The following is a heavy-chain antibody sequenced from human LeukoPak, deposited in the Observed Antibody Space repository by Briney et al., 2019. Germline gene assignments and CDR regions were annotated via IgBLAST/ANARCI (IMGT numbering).Heavy chain of an antibody. D-gene: IGHD4-17*01. CDR1: GFPFSTYA. CDR3: AKDVYGDYGGLDY. V-gene: IGHV3-23*01. CDR2: IRGSNGST. Sequence: GGSLRLSCAASGFPFSTYAMSWVRQAPGKGLEWVSSIRGSNGSTYYADSVKGRFAISRDNSKNTLYLQMNSLRAEDTAVYYCAKDVYGDYGGLDYWGQGTLVTVSS. J-gene: IGHJ4*02.